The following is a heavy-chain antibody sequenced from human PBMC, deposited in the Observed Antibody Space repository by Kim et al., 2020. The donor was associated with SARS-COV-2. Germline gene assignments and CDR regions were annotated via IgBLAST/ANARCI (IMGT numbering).Heavy chain of an antibody. CDR3: AKDQGWNYGSGSPGDY. Sequence: SVKGRLPISRDNSKNTLYLQMNSLRAEDAAVYYCAKDQGWNYGSGSPGDYWGQGTLVTVSS. V-gene: IGHV3-30*02. D-gene: IGHD3-10*01. J-gene: IGHJ4*02.